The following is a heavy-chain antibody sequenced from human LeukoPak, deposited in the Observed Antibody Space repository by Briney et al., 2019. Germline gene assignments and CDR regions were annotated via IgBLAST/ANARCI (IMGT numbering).Heavy chain of an antibody. Sequence: SETLSLTCAVPGDSFSSHYWTWIRQPPGKGLEWIGYISYIGGTNYNPSLKSRVTISIDTSKNQFSLKLSSVTAADTAVYYCARDLVTVTKGFDIWGQGTMVSVSS. J-gene: IGHJ3*02. V-gene: IGHV4-59*11. D-gene: IGHD4-17*01. CDR1: GDSFSSHY. CDR3: ARDLVTVTKGFDI. CDR2: ISYIGGT.